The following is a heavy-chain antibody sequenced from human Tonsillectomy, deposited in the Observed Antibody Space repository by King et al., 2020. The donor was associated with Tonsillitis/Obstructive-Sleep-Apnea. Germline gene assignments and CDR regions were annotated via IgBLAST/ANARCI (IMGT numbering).Heavy chain of an antibody. Sequence: QLVQSGAEVKKPGASVKVSCKASGCTFTTCGFSWVRQAPGQGLEWIGWISTYNGNTYYAQKFQGRVTMTTDTSTSTAYMELRSLRSDDTAVYYCARDRVIRSPLDYYYGMYVWGQGTTFTVSS. D-gene: IGHD3-16*02. CDR1: GCTFTTCG. CDR3: ARDRVIRSPLDYYYGMYV. J-gene: IGHJ6*02. V-gene: IGHV1-18*01. CDR2: ISTYNGNT.